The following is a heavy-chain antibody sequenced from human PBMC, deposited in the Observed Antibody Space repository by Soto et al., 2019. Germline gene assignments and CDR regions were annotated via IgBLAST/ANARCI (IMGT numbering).Heavy chain of an antibody. J-gene: IGHJ5*02. CDR3: VGYDLWSGSSYILDP. D-gene: IGHD3-3*01. V-gene: IGHV4-31*03. CDR1: GGSISSGGYY. Sequence: SETLSLTCTVSGGSISSGGYYWSWIRQHPGKGLEWIGYIYYSGSTYYNPSLKSRVTISVDTSKNRFSLKLSSVTAADTAVYFCVGYDLWSGSSYILDPWGQGWLVAVSS. CDR2: IYYSGST.